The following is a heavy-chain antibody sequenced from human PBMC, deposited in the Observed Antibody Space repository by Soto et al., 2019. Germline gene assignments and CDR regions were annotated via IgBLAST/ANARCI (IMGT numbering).Heavy chain of an antibody. Sequence: QVQLVQSGADVKKPWASVKVSCKTSGYTFSGYFMHWLRQSPGQGLEWMGWMNPNSGGTDYAQNFQGRVSMTWDTSISTADMELSRLRSDDTAIYYCARGYYSSSWRVFDYWGQGTLVTVSS. V-gene: IGHV1-2*02. CDR1: GYTFSGYF. J-gene: IGHJ4*02. CDR2: MNPNSGGT. CDR3: ARGYYSSSWRVFDY. D-gene: IGHD6-13*01.